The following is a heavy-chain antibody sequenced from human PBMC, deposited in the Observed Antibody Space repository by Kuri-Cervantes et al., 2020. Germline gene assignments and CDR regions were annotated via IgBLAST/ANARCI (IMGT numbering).Heavy chain of an antibody. J-gene: IGHJ4*02. CDR1: GFTFSSYS. CDR3: ATGSGRWLD. Sequence: GESLKISCAASGFTFSSYSMNWVRQAPGKGLEWVSYISSSSSTIYYADSVKGRFTISRDNSKNTLYLQMNSLRAEDTAVYYCATGSGRWLDWGQGTLVTVSS. V-gene: IGHV3-48*01. CDR2: ISSSSSTI. D-gene: IGHD3-10*01.